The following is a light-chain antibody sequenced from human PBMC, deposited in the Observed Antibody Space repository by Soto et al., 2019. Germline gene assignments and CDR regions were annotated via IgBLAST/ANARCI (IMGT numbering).Light chain of an antibody. Sequence: DIQMTQSPSTLSASVGDRVTITCRASQSISSWLAWYQQKPGKAPKLLIYKASSLESGVPSRFSGSGSGTEFTLTIRSLQPDDFAAYYCQQDNSFPWTFGGGTKVEIK. CDR2: KAS. CDR3: QQDNSFPWT. CDR1: QSISSW. J-gene: IGKJ4*01. V-gene: IGKV1-5*03.